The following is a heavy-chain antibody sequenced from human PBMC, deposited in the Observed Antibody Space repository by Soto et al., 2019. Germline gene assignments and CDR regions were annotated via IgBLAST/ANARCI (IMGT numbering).Heavy chain of an antibody. V-gene: IGHV1-69*13. J-gene: IGHJ5*02. CDR3: ARGTYYYDSSGYYYPWFDP. CDR1: GGTFSSYA. Sequence: SVTVSCKGSGGTFSSYAISWVRQAPGQGLEWMGGIIPIFGTANYAQKFQGRVTITADESTSTAYMELSSLRSEDTAVYYCARGTYYYDSSGYYYPWFDPWGQGTLVTVSS. D-gene: IGHD3-22*01. CDR2: IIPIFGTA.